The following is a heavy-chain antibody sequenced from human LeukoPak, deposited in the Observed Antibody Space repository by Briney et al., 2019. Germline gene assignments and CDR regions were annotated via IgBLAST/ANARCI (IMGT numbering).Heavy chain of an antibody. CDR1: GFTFSIYP. V-gene: IGHV3-21*01. CDR3: TRDYWFDS. Sequence: PGGSLRLSCAASGFTFSIYPMHWVRQAPGKGLEWVSTISTTSAFMYYADSVKGRFSISRDNAKDSLYLQMNSLRVEDTAAYYCTRDYWFDSWGQGTLVTVSS. CDR2: ISTTSAFM. J-gene: IGHJ5*01.